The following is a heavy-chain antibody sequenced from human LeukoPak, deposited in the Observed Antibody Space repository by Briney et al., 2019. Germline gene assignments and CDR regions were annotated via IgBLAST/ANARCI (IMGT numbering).Heavy chain of an antibody. CDR1: GYTFTTYS. Sequence: ASVKVSCKASGYTFTTYSMHWVRQVPGQGLEWMGWINPRNGDTNYARKFQGRVTMTRDTSISTAYLELRSLRSDDTAIYFCAPATMNFDHWGQGTLVTVSS. V-gene: IGHV1-2*02. J-gene: IGHJ4*02. CDR3: APATMNFDH. D-gene: IGHD5-12*01. CDR2: INPRNGDT.